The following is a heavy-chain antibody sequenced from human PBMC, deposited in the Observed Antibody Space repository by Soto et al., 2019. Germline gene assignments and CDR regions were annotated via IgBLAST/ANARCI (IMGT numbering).Heavy chain of an antibody. CDR3: PREQLKVVIPHY. J-gene: IGHJ4*02. CDR2: IKKDGSEK. V-gene: IGHV3-7*01. CDR1: GFTFSSYW. Sequence: EVQLVESGGGLVQPGGSLRLSCAASGFTFSSYWMNWVRQAPGKGLERVANIKKDGSEKYYVDSVKGRFTISRDNTKNSLYLQMNRLRAEDTAVYYCPREQLKVVIPHYWGQGTLVTVSS. D-gene: IGHD2-15*01.